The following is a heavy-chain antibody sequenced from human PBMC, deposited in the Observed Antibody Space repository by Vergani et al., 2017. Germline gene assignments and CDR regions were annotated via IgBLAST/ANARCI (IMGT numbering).Heavy chain of an antibody. CDR2: INPSGGHT. CDR3: ARGDYGILTGYGY. CDR1: GYTFSNYY. V-gene: IGHV1-46*03. J-gene: IGHJ4*02. D-gene: IGHD3-9*01. Sequence: QVQVVQSGAEVKKSGASVKVSCKTSGYTFSNYYMHWVRHAPGQGLEWMGIINPSGGHTNYAQKFQGRVTMTRDTSTSTVYMELSSLRSEDTAIYYCARGDYGILTGYGYWGQGTLVTVSA.